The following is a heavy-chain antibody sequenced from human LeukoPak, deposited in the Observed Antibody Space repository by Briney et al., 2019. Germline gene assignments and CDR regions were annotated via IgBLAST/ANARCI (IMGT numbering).Heavy chain of an antibody. V-gene: IGHV4-34*01. Sequence: SETLSLTCAVYGGSFSGYYWSWIRQPPGKGLEWIGEINHSGSTNYNPSLKSRVTISVDTSKNQFSLKLSSVTAADTAVYYCARPRDYYGSGTNYFDYWGQGTLVTVSS. CDR1: GGSFSGYY. D-gene: IGHD3-10*01. CDR2: INHSGST. J-gene: IGHJ4*02. CDR3: ARPRDYYGSGTNYFDY.